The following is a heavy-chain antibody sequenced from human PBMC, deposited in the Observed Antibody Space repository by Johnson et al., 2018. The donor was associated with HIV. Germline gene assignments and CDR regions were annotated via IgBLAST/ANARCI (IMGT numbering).Heavy chain of an antibody. D-gene: IGHD2-15*01. CDR1: GFTSGDVA. V-gene: IGHV3-49*04. Sequence: VQLVESGGDLVQPGRSLRPSCTASGFTSGDVALSWVRQAPGKGLEWIGFIRSKAYGGTTEYAASVKGRFTISRDDSKSIAYLQMNSLKTEDTAVYYCTRDAAVGFCSAGRREPLCAFDIWGQGTMVTVSS. CDR3: TRDAAVGFCSAGRREPLCAFDI. CDR2: IRSKAYGGTT. J-gene: IGHJ3*02.